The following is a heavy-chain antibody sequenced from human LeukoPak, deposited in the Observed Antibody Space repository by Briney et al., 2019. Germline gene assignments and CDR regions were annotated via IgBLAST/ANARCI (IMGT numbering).Heavy chain of an antibody. CDR2: INHSGST. V-gene: IGHV4-34*01. Sequence: SETLSLTCAVYGGSFRGYYWSWIRQPPGKGLEWMGEINHSGSTNYNPPLKSRVTISVDSSKNQFSLKLSSVNAADTAVYYRARGPLRIVVTYYCCGMDVWGQGATVTVSS. CDR1: GGSFRGYY. J-gene: IGHJ6*02. D-gene: IGHD2-15*01. CDR3: ARGPLRIVVTYYCCGMDV.